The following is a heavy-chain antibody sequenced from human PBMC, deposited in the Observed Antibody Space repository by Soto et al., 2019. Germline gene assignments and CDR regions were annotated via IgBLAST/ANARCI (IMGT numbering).Heavy chain of an antibody. D-gene: IGHD2-21*02. Sequence: QVQLVESGGGMVQPGTSLRLSCAASEFTFNSRSLHWVRQRPDKGLDWVAVISHDGRVTFYADFVKGRFTVSRDNSKNTIYLQVNSLRAEDTAVYYCAREPYGDSQYFDYWGQGTLVTVSS. CDR2: ISHDGRVT. V-gene: IGHV3-30*04. CDR3: AREPYGDSQYFDY. J-gene: IGHJ4*02. CDR1: EFTFNSRS.